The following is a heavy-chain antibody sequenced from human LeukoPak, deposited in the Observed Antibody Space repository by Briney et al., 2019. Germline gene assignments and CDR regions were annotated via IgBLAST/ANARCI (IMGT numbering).Heavy chain of an antibody. CDR3: AKGHQVTFFDY. D-gene: IGHD5-18*01. V-gene: IGHV3-23*01. J-gene: IGHJ4*02. CDR1: GFTFSSYA. Sequence: PGGSLRLSCAASGFTFSSYAMSWVRQTPGKGLEWVSTISSTGDSTYHADSVKGRFTISRDNSKNTLYLQMNGLRAEDTAVYYCAKGHQVTFFDYWGQGTLVTVSS. CDR2: ISSTGDST.